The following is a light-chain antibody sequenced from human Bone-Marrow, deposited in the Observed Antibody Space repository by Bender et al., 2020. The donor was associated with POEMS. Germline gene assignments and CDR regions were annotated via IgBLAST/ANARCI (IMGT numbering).Light chain of an antibody. CDR2: EVI. Sequence: QSALTQPASASGSPGQSITISCTGTSSDLGTYKFVSWYQQNPGKAPKLMIYEVIKRPSGVSDRFSGSKSGNTASLTISGLQADDEADYYCCSFVRGGTWVFGGGTRLTVL. V-gene: IGLV2-23*02. J-gene: IGLJ3*02. CDR1: SSDLGTYKF. CDR3: CSFVRGGTWV.